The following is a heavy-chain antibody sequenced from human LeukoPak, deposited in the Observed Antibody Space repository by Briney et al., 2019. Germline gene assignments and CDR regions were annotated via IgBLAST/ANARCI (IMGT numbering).Heavy chain of an antibody. J-gene: IGHJ4*02. CDR3: AKSGYSGGFDY. CDR1: GFTFSSYA. D-gene: IGHD5-18*01. Sequence: GGSLRLSCAASGFTFSSYAMHWVRQAPGKGLEWVAVISYDGSNKYYADSVKGRFTISRDNSKNTLYLQMNSLRAEDTAVYYCAKSGYSGGFDYWGQGTLVTVSS. V-gene: IGHV3-30*04. CDR2: ISYDGSNK.